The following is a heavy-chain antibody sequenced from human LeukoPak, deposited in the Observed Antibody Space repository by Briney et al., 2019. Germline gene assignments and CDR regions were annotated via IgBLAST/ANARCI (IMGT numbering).Heavy chain of an antibody. CDR3: ARQEWFGELSPIDY. CDR1: GGSISSSSYY. V-gene: IGHV4-39*01. J-gene: IGHJ4*02. Sequence: PSETLSLTCTVSGGSISSSSYYWGWIRQPPGKGLEWIGSIYYSGSTYYNPSLKSRVTISVDTSKNQFSLKLSSVTAADTAVYYCARQEWFGELSPIDYWGQGTLVTVSS. D-gene: IGHD3-10*01. CDR2: IYYSGST.